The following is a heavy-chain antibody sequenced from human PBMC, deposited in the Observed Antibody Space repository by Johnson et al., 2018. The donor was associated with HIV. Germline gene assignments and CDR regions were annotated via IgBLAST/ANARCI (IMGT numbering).Heavy chain of an antibody. CDR3: ARGCRDGYTCDAFDI. V-gene: IGHV3-66*01. CDR2: ISSGADT. Sequence: VQLVESGGGLVQPGGSLRLSCAASGITVSSNYMTWVRQAPGKGLEWVSVISSGADTWYAGSVTGRFTISRDNSKTTLYLQMNSLRAEDTAVYYCARGCRDGYTCDAFDIWAKGHWSPSLQ. CDR1: GITVSSNY. D-gene: IGHD5-24*01. J-gene: IGHJ3*02.